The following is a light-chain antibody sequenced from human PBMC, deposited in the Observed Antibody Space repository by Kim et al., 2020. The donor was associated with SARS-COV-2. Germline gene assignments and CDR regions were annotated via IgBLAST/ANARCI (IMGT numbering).Light chain of an antibody. V-gene: IGKV3-15*01. J-gene: IGKJ5*01. Sequence: EVVMTQSPATLSVSPGERAALSCRASQSVSSKLAWYQQKPGQAPRLLIYDASTRASGIPARFIGSGSGTEFTLTIFRLQSEDFALYYCQQYSDWPQITFGQGTRLEIK. CDR2: DAS. CDR3: QQYSDWPQIT. CDR1: QSVSSK.